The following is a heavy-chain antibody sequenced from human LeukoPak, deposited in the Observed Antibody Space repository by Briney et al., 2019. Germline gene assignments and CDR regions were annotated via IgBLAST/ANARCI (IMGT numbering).Heavy chain of an antibody. J-gene: IGHJ6*02. CDR2: ISYDGSNK. Sequence: PGGSLRLSCAASGFTFSSYAMHWVRQAPGKGLEWVAVISYDGSNKYYADSVKGRFTISRDNSKNTLYLQMNSLRAEDTAVYYCARDLATVVTLGDYYGMDVWGQGTTVTVSS. CDR1: GFTFSSYA. D-gene: IGHD4-23*01. CDR3: ARDLATVVTLGDYYGMDV. V-gene: IGHV3-30-3*01.